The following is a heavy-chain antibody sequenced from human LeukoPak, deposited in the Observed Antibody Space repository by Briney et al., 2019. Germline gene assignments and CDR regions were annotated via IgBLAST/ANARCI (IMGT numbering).Heavy chain of an antibody. CDR2: IIPIFGTA. J-gene: IGHJ4*02. CDR3: ARGRVVDYYDSSGYSD. Sequence: SVKVSCRASGGTFSSYAISWVRQAPGQGLEWMGGIIPIFGTANYAQKFQGRVTITADESTSTAYMELSSLRSEDTAVYYCARGRVVDYYDSSGYSDWGQGTLVTVSS. CDR1: GGTFSSYA. V-gene: IGHV1-69*13. D-gene: IGHD3-22*01.